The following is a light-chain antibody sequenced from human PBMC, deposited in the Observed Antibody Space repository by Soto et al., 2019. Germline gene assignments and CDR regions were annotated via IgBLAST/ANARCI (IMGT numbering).Light chain of an antibody. CDR2: KAS. CDR3: QQYNSYSIT. V-gene: IGKV1-5*03. Sequence: IHMTQSRSTLSASVGDRVTITCRASQSISSWLAWYEQKPGKAPKLLIYKASSLESGVPSRFSGSGSGTEFTLTISSLQPDDFATYYCQQYNSYSITFGQGTRLEIK. J-gene: IGKJ5*01. CDR1: QSISSW.